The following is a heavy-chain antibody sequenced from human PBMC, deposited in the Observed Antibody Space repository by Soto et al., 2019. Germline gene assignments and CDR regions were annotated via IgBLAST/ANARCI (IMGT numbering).Heavy chain of an antibody. D-gene: IGHD2-15*01. CDR3: ARSRIAATLAPDY. V-gene: IGHV4-39*07. Sequence: SETLSLTCSVSGGSISSSSYYWGWIRQPPGKGLEWIGSIYYSGSTNYNPSLKSRVTISVDTSKNQFSLKLSSVTAADTAVYYCARSRIAATLAPDYWGQGTLVTVSS. CDR1: GGSISSSSYY. J-gene: IGHJ4*02. CDR2: IYYSGST.